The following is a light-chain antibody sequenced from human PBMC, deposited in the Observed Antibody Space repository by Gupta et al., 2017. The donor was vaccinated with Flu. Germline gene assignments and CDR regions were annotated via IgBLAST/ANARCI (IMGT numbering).Light chain of an antibody. CDR3: QQYFNGSRT. CDR2: WAS. CDR1: QSVLYSFNNKNY. V-gene: IGKV4-1*01. Sequence: DIVMTQSPYSLAVSLGERATINCRSSQSVLYSFNNKNYLAWYQQKAGQPPKLLIYWASTRQPGVPDRFSGSGSGTDFTLTISSLQAEDLAVYYCQQYFNGSRTFGQGTKVVVK. J-gene: IGKJ2*01.